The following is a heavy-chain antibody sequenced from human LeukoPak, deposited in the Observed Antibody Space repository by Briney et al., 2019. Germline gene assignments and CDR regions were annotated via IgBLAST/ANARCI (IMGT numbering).Heavy chain of an antibody. Sequence: GGSLRLSCVVSGITLSNYGMSWVPQAPGKGLEWVSGISERGGSTNYADSVKGRFNISRDTSKNTVYLQMNSLRVEDTAVYFCAKRGIVIRAVIIIGFHKEAYYFDYWGQGILVTVSS. CDR1: GITLSNYG. CDR3: AKRGIVIRAVIIIGFHKEAYYFDY. J-gene: IGHJ4*02. CDR2: ISERGGST. V-gene: IGHV3-23*01. D-gene: IGHD3-10*01.